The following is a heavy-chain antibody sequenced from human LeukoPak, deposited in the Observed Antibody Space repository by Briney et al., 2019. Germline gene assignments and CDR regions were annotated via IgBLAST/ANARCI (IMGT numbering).Heavy chain of an antibody. J-gene: IGHJ6*03. CDR1: GFTFSSYE. CDR3: ASESGSYYYYYYMDV. CDR2: ISSSGSTI. Sequence: GGSLRLSCAASGFTFSSYEMNWVRQAPGKGLEWVSYISSSGSTIYYADSVKGRFTISRDNAKNSLYLQMNSLRAEDTAVYYCASESGSYYYYYYMDVWGKGTTVSVSS. V-gene: IGHV3-48*03. D-gene: IGHD1-26*01.